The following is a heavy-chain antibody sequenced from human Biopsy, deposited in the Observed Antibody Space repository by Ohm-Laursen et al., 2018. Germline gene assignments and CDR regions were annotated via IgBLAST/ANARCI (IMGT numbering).Heavy chain of an antibody. Sequence: LRLSCTASGFKFDDYGMNWVRQAPGKGLEWVSSITGGGNYINYADSVRGRFTIPRDNSKNSVYLVMSSLRAEDTAVYFCATAAYAPPYFDLWGRGTVVTVSS. V-gene: IGHV3-21*06. J-gene: IGHJ4*02. D-gene: IGHD4-17*01. CDR3: ATAAYAPPYFDL. CDR1: GFKFDDYG. CDR2: ITGGGNYI.